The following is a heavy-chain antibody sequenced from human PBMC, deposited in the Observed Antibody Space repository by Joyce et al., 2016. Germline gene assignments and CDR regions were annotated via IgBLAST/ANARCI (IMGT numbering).Heavy chain of an antibody. CDR3: ETVKGDCNTPSCPMYV. CDR2: IIPVFGTT. V-gene: IGHV1-69*12. D-gene: IGHD2/OR15-2a*01. J-gene: IGHJ6*02. Sequence: QVQLVQSGAEVKKPGPSVKVSCTAPGGSFSSSAFNWVRQAHGQGREWMGVIIPVFGTTNYAQKFHGRVMMTAEESTSTADMEMGSLRSYDTAVFYCETVKGDCNTPSCPMYVWGQGTPVIVSS. CDR1: GGSFSSSA.